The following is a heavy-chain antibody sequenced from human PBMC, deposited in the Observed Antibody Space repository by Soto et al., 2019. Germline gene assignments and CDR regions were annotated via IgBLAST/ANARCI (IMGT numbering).Heavy chain of an antibody. CDR2: IYYSGST. J-gene: IGHJ4*02. D-gene: IGHD6-13*01. CDR3: ASRYGSSFDY. V-gene: IGHV4-59*08. CDR1: GGSISSYY. Sequence: QVQLQESGPGLVKPSETLSLTCTVSGGSISSYYWSWIRQPPGKGLEWIGYIYYSGSTNYNPSLXRXAXTXXDTSKNQFPLKLSSVTAADTAVYYCASRYGSSFDYWGQGTLVTVSS.